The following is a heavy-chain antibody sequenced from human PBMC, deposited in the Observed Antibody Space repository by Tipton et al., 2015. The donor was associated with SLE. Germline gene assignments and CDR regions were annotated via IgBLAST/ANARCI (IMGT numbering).Heavy chain of an antibody. V-gene: IGHV4-4*07. CDR3: ARGGGSYYDY. J-gene: IGHJ4*02. CDR2: LYVSEITGST. D-gene: IGHD1-26*01. CDR1: GGSINSFY. Sequence: TLSLTCTVSGGSINSFYWNWVRQSAGKGLEWIGRLYVSEITGSTNYNPSLKGRVTMSVDTSKHQFSLKVTSVTAADTAVYYCARGGGSYYDYWGQGTLVTVSS.